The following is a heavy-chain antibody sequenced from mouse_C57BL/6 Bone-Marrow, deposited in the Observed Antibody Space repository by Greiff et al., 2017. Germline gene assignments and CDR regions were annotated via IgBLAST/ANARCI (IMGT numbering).Heavy chain of an antibody. D-gene: IGHD1-1*01. CDR1: GYAFTNYL. CDR3: ARLYYGSRGLDY. J-gene: IGHJ2*01. V-gene: IGHV1-54*01. Sequence: QVQLQQSGAELVRPGTSVKVSCKASGYAFTNYLIEWVKQRPGQGLEWIGVINPGSGGTNYNEKFKGKATLTADKSSSTAYMQLSSLTSEDSAVYYCARLYYGSRGLDYWGQGTTLTVSS. CDR2: INPGSGGT.